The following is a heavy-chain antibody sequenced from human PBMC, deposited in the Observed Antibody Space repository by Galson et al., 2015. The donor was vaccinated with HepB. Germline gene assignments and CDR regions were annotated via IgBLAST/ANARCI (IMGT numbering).Heavy chain of an antibody. CDR2: IIPIFGTA. J-gene: IGHJ4*02. V-gene: IGHV1-69*13. CDR1: GGTFSSYA. Sequence: SVKVSCKASGGTFSSYAISWVRQAPGQGLEWMGGIIPIFGTANYAQKFQGRVTITADESTSTAYMELSSLRSEDTAVYYCARDAHPLAVAGSLFDYWGQGTLVTVSS. CDR3: ARDAHPLAVAGSLFDY. D-gene: IGHD6-19*01.